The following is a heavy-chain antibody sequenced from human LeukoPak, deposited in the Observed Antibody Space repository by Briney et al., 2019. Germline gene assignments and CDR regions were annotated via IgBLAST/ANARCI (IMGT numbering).Heavy chain of an antibody. CDR2: IRYDGSNK. J-gene: IGHJ4*02. D-gene: IGHD6-19*01. CDR3: AKVLPPKRIAVAGPFDY. V-gene: IGHV3-30*02. Sequence: GGSLRLSCAASGFTFSSYGMHWVRQAPGKELEWVAFIRYDGSNKYYADSVKGRFTISRDNSKNTLYLQMNSLRAEDTAVYYCAKVLPPKRIAVAGPFDYWGQGTLVTVSS. CDR1: GFTFSSYG.